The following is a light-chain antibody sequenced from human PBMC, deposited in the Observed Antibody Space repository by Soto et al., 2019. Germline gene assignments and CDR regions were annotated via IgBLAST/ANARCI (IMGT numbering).Light chain of an antibody. J-gene: IGLJ2*01. CDR2: AVS. V-gene: IGLV2-14*01. CDR3: SSYTSSSTLVV. CDR1: SSDVGGYNY. Sequence: QSALTQHASVSGSPGQSITISCTGTSSDVGGYNYVSWYQQHPGKAPKLMIYAVSNRPSGVSNRFSGSKSGNTASLTISGLQAEDEADYYCSSYTSSSTLVVFGGGTKVTVL.